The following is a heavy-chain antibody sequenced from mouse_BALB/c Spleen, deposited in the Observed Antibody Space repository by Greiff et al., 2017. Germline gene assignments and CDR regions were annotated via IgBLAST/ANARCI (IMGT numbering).Heavy chain of an antibody. CDR1: GYTFSSYW. CDR3: ARGAYGNGFAY. D-gene: IGHD2-1*01. CDR2: ILPGSGST. J-gene: IGHJ3*01. V-gene: IGHV1-9*01. Sequence: VQLQQSGAELMKPGASVKISCKATGYTFSSYWIEWVKQRPGHGLEWIGEILPGSGSTNYNEKFKGKATFTADTSSNTAYMQLSSLTSEDSAVYYCARGAYGNGFAYWGQGTLVTVSA.